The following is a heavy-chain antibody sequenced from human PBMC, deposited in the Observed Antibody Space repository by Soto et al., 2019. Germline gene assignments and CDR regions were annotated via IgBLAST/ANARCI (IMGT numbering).Heavy chain of an antibody. J-gene: IGHJ4*02. Sequence: SETLSLTCTVSGGSISSSSYYWGWIRQPPGKGLEWIGSIYYSGSTYYNPSLKSRVTISVDTSKNQFSLKLSSVTAADTAVYYCASGSSGWYEKYYFDYWGQGTLVTVSS. CDR1: GGSISSSSYY. CDR2: IYYSGST. D-gene: IGHD6-19*01. CDR3: ASGSSGWYEKYYFDY. V-gene: IGHV4-39*01.